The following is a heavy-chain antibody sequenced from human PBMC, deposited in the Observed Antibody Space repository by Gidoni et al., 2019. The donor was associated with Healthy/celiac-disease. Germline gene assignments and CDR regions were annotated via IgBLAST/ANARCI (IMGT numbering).Heavy chain of an antibody. V-gene: IGHV3-33*01. CDR2: IWYDGSNK. CDR1: GFTFSSYG. J-gene: IGHJ3*02. D-gene: IGHD5-18*01. Sequence: QVQLVESGGGVVQPGRSLRLSCAASGFTFSSYGMHWVRQAPGKGLEWVAVIWYDGSNKYYADSVKGRFTISRDNSKNTLYLQMNSLRAEDTAVYYCARDRGYSYGLVGAFDIWGQGTMVTVSS. CDR3: ARDRGYSYGLVGAFDI.